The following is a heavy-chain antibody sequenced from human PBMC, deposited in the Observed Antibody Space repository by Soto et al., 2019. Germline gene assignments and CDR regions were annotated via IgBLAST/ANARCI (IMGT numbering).Heavy chain of an antibody. D-gene: IGHD3-10*01. CDR3: ARFCITMVRAKWFDP. CDR1: GGSISSGGYY. Sequence: QVQLQESGPGLVKPSQTLSLTCTVSGGSISSGGYYWSWIRQHPGKGLEWIGYIYYSGSTYYNPSLKSRVTISVDTSKNQFSLNLSSVTAADTAVYYCARFCITMVRAKWFDPWGQGTLVTVSS. V-gene: IGHV4-31*03. CDR2: IYYSGST. J-gene: IGHJ5*02.